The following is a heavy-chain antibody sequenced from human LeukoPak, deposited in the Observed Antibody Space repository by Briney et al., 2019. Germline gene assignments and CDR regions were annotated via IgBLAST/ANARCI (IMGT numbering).Heavy chain of an antibody. Sequence: GSVKVSCKASGYTFTSYDINWVRQATGQGREWMGWMNPNSGNTGYAQKFQGRVTMTRNSSLTTAYMELSSLRSEPTAVCYCARGSSPPNDYGDYVYAFDIWGQGTMLTLSS. V-gene: IGHV1-8*01. CDR2: MNPNSGNT. J-gene: IGHJ3*02. CDR1: GYTFTSYD. CDR3: ARGSSPPNDYGDYVYAFDI. D-gene: IGHD4-17*01.